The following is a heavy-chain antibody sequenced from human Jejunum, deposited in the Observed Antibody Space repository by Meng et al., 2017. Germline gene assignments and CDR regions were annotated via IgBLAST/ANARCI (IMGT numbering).Heavy chain of an antibody. CDR2: IAHDGGNV. D-gene: IGHD4-17*01. V-gene: IGHV3-30*04. CDR1: GFTFSSYA. J-gene: IGHJ6*02. CDR3: ARVGLPTVTTGLHSYGLAV. Sequence: GESLKISCAASGFTFSSYALHWVRQAPGKGLEWVAAIAHDGGNVYYVDSVKGRFTMSRDDSKNTLFLKMDSLRREDAAVYYCARVGLPTVTTGLHSYGLAVWGQGTTVT.